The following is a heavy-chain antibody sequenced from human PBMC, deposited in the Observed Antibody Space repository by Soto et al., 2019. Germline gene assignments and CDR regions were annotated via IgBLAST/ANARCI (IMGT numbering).Heavy chain of an antibody. J-gene: IGHJ5*02. CDR3: ARERGFHYYDSSGYYRPNWFDP. D-gene: IGHD3-22*01. CDR1: GFTFSSYA. V-gene: IGHV3-30-3*01. Sequence: GGSLRLSCASSGFTFSSYAMHWVRQAPGKGLEWVAVISYDGSNKYYADSVKGRFTISRDNSKNTLYLQMNSLRAEDTAVYYCARERGFHYYDSSGYYRPNWFDPWGQGTLVTV. CDR2: ISYDGSNK.